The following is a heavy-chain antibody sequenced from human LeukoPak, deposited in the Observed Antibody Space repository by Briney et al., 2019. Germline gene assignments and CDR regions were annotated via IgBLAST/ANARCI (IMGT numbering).Heavy chain of an antibody. CDR2: ISYDGSNK. CDR1: GFTFSRYS. CDR3: AKDGILLLVRGVQIDY. J-gene: IGHJ4*02. V-gene: IGHV3-30*18. D-gene: IGHD3-10*01. Sequence: GGSLRLSCAASGFTFSRYSMHWVRQAPGKGLEWVAVISYDGSNKYYADSVKGRFTISRDKSKNTLYLQMNSLRAEDTALYFCAKDGILLLVRGVQIDYWGQGTLVTVSS.